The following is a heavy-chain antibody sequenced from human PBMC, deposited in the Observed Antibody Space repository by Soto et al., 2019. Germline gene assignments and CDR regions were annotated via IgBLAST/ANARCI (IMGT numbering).Heavy chain of an antibody. CDR3: ASLGYSGYDFAFDI. D-gene: IGHD5-12*01. Sequence: GGSLRLSCAASGFTVSSNYMNWVRQAPGKGLEWVSVIYSGGNTYYADSVKGRFTISRDNSKNTLYLQMNSLRAEDTAVYYCASLGYSGYDFAFDIWGQGTMVTVSS. CDR1: GFTVSSNY. V-gene: IGHV3-53*01. CDR2: IYSGGNT. J-gene: IGHJ3*02.